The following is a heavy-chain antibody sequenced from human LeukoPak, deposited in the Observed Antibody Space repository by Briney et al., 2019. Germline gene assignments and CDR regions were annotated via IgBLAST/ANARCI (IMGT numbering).Heavy chain of an antibody. V-gene: IGHV4-59*08. D-gene: IGHD3-22*01. Sequence: SETLSLTCTVSGGSLSSYYWSWIRQPPGKGLEWIGYIYYSGSTNYNPSLKSRVTISVDTSKNQFSLKLSSVTAADTAVYYCARHSPVDYYDSSGYYDYWGQGTLVTVSS. J-gene: IGHJ4*02. CDR2: IYYSGST. CDR1: GGSLSSYY. CDR3: ARHSPVDYYDSSGYYDY.